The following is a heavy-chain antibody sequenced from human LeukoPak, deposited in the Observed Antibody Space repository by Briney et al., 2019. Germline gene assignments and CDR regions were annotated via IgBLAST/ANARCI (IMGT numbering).Heavy chain of an antibody. CDR1: GGSISSSSYY. CDR3: ARHSVVPAAMFDY. Sequence: SETLSLTCTVSGGSISSSSYYWGWIRQPPGKGLEWIGSIYYSGSTYYNPSLKSRVTISVDTSKNQFSLKLSSVTAADTAVYYCARHSVVPAAMFDYWGQGTLSPSPQ. J-gene: IGHJ4*02. CDR2: IYYSGST. D-gene: IGHD2-2*01. V-gene: IGHV4-39*01.